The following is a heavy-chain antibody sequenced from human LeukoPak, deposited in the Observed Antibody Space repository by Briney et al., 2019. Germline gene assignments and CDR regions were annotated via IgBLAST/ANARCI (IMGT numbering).Heavy chain of an antibody. D-gene: IGHD2-15*01. CDR2: INDSGVT. CDR1: GGSFNGYY. CDR3: ARGLVDSGASQVSDH. J-gene: IGHJ4*02. Sequence: MPSETLSLTCAVYGGSFNGYYWSWIRQSPGEGLEWIGEINDSGVTNCNPSLESRVVLSVDTSKNQFSLRLSSVTAADTAVYYCARGLVDSGASQVSDHWGQGTLVTVSS. V-gene: IGHV4-34*01.